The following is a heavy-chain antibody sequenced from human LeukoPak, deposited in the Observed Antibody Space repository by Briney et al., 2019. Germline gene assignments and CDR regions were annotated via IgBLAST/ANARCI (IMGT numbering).Heavy chain of an antibody. V-gene: IGHV4-39*01. CDR3: ARVRGSGFRMLDY. J-gene: IGHJ4*02. D-gene: IGHD6-19*01. Sequence: SETLSLTCTVSGDSITSRNYLWGWIRQPPGKGLEYIASIYYSGKTYHNPSLRSRVTMSIDSSENQFSLKLSAVTAADTAVYYCARVRGSGFRMLDYWGQGTLVTVSS. CDR1: GDSITSRNYL. CDR2: IYYSGKT.